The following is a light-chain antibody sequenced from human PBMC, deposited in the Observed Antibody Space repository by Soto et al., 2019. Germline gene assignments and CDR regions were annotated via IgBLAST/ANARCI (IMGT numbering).Light chain of an antibody. CDR3: QQYNNWPYT. CDR2: GAS. Sequence: EIVMTQSPATLAVSPGERAALSCRASQSVSSNFAWYQQKPGQAPWLLIYGASSRATGTPARFSGSGSGTEFTLTISSLQSEDFAVYYCQQYNNWPYTFGLGTKLEMK. J-gene: IGKJ2*01. CDR1: QSVSSN. V-gene: IGKV3-15*01.